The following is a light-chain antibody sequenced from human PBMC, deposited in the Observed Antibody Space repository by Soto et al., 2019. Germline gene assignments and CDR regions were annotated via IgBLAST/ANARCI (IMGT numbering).Light chain of an antibody. CDR3: QQSYSTLGT. Sequence: DIPMTQSPSSLSASVGDRVTITCRASQSISSYLNWYQQKPGKAPKLLIYAASRLQSGVPSRFSGSGSGTDFTLTISSLQPEDFATYYCQQSYSTLGTFGQGTKLEIK. J-gene: IGKJ2*01. CDR1: QSISSY. CDR2: AAS. V-gene: IGKV1-39*01.